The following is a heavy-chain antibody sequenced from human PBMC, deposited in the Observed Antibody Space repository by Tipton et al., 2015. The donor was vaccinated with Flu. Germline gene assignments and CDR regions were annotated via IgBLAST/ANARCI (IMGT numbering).Heavy chain of an antibody. CDR2: ITGGGEIT. CDR1: GFIFTNSA. Sequence: SLRLSCAASGFIFTNSAMSWVRQAPGKGLEWVSSITGGGEITFYADSVKGRVTISRDNSKNTLYLQMNDLRAEDTALYYCAKDRVRGSSNDWSPRFDPWGQGTLVTVSS. J-gene: IGHJ5*02. D-gene: IGHD3-9*01. V-gene: IGHV3-23*01. CDR3: AKDRVRGSSNDWSPRFDP.